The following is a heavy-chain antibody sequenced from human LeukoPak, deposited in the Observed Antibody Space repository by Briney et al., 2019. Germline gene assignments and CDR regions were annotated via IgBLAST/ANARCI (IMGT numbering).Heavy chain of an antibody. CDR3: AKWGYTGYSNYYFDY. CDR2: ISGDGGST. CDR1: GFTFDDYA. D-gene: IGHD4-11*01. V-gene: IGHV3-43*02. J-gene: IGHJ4*02. Sequence: GGSLRLSCAASGFTFDDYAMHWVRQAPGKGLEWVSLISGDGGSTYYADSVKGRFTISRDNSKNSLYPQMNSLRTEDTALYYCAKWGYTGYSNYYFDYWGQGTLVTVSS.